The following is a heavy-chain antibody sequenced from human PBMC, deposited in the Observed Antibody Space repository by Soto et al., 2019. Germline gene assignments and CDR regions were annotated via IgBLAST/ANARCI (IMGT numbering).Heavy chain of an antibody. Sequence: QITLKESGPTLVKPTQTLTLTCTFSGFSLSTTGVGVAWIRQPPGNALEWLALIYGNDYKRYSPSLQSRLSITKDTSKHQVVLTVTNVDAVDTATYYCALLKLVSPEMTRADAYWGQGTLVTVSS. CDR1: GFSLSTTGVG. CDR2: IYGNDYK. J-gene: IGHJ4*02. D-gene: IGHD2-8*02. V-gene: IGHV2-5*01. CDR3: ALLKLVSPEMTRADAY.